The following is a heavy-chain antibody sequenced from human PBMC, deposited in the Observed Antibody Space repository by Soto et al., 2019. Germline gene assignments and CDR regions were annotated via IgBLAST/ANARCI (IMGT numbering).Heavy chain of an antibody. CDR2: ISTSSNTI. V-gene: IGHV3-48*02. CDR3: ARSVGGVDGMDV. Sequence: GGSLRLSCAASGFTFGSYTMNWVRQAPGKGLEWVSYISTSSNTIYYADSVKGRFTISRDNAKNSLYLQMNSLRDEDTAVYYCARSVGGVDGMDVWGQGSTVTVTS. CDR1: GFTFGSYT. D-gene: IGHD6-19*01. J-gene: IGHJ6*02.